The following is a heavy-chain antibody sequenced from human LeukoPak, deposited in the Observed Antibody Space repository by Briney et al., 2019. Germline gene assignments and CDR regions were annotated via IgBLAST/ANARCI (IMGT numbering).Heavy chain of an antibody. Sequence: GESLKISCQGSGYSFISYWIGWVRQMPGKGLEWMGIIYPGDSDTRHSPSFQGQVTISADKSISTAYLQWSSLKASDTAMYYCVRSATFDIWGPGTMVTVSS. V-gene: IGHV5-51*01. CDR3: VRSATFDI. CDR1: GYSFISYW. D-gene: IGHD6-25*01. J-gene: IGHJ3*02. CDR2: IYPGDSDT.